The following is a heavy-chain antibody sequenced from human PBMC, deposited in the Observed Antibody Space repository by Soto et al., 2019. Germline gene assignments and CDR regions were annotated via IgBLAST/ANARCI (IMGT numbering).Heavy chain of an antibody. CDR3: ARDISNGYNSY. Sequence: PGGSLRLSCTASGFTLGDYWMHWVRQIPGKGLVWVSRINKDGSVTNYAESVTGRFTISRDNAKNTLFLQMNSLRADDTAVYYCARDISNGYNSYWGQGTLVTVS. D-gene: IGHD5-12*01. CDR2: INKDGSVT. V-gene: IGHV3-74*01. J-gene: IGHJ4*02. CDR1: GFTLGDYW.